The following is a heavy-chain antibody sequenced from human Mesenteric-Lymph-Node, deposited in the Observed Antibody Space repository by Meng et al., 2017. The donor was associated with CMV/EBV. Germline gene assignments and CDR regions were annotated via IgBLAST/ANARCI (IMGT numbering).Heavy chain of an antibody. CDR1: GGSISSSDYY. CDR2: ISYGGST. Sequence: SEALSLTCTVSGGSISSSDYYWGWIRQPPGEGLEWIGSISYGGSTYYSPSLKSRVTISVDTSKNQFSLKLTSVTAADTALYYCAREEKSITIFGVVVTWGQGTLVTVSS. J-gene: IGHJ5*02. CDR3: AREEKSITIFGVVVT. D-gene: IGHD3-3*01. V-gene: IGHV4-39*07.